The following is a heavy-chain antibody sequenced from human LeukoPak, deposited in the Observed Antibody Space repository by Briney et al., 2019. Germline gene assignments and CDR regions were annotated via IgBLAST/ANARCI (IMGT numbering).Heavy chain of an antibody. J-gene: IGHJ2*01. Sequence: SETLSLTCSVSGGSISGYYWTWIRQPAGKGLEWIGRVYTSGSTHYNPSLKTRLTMSVDTTKNQFSLKLSSVTAADTAVYYCARMTTVWYFDLWGRGTLVTVSS. CDR1: GGSISGYY. CDR2: VYTSGST. D-gene: IGHD4-11*01. V-gene: IGHV4-4*07. CDR3: ARMTTVWYFDL.